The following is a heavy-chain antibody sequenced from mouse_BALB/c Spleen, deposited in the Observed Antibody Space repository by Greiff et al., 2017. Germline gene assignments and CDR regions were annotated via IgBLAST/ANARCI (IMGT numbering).Heavy chain of an antibody. D-gene: IGHD2-10*01. CDR2: ISYSGST. J-gene: IGHJ4*01. Sequence: EVKLMESGPGLVKPSQSLSLTCTVTGYSITSDYAWNWIRQFPGNKLEWMGYISYSGSTSYNPSLKSRISITRDTSKNQFFLQLNSVTTEDTATYYCASPAYYGNYGYAMDYWGQGTSVTVSS. V-gene: IGHV3-2*02. CDR3: ASPAYYGNYGYAMDY. CDR1: GYSITSDYA.